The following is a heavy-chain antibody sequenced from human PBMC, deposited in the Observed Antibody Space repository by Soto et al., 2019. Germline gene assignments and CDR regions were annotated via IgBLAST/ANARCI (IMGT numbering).Heavy chain of an antibody. D-gene: IGHD2-2*01. Sequence: PGGSLRLSCAASGFTFSSYSMNWVRQAPGKGLEWVSSISSSSSYIYYADSVKGRFTISRDNAKNSLYLQMNSLRAEDTAVYYCARDLGGIVVVPAALYYYYGMDVWGQGTTVTVSS. CDR2: ISSSSSYI. CDR1: GFTFSSYS. V-gene: IGHV3-21*01. J-gene: IGHJ6*02. CDR3: ARDLGGIVVVPAALYYYYGMDV.